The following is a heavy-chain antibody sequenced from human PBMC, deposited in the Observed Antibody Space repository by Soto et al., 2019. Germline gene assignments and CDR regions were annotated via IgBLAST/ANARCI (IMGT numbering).Heavy chain of an antibody. CDR3: ARGAVYYCSSTSCYWFDP. Sequence: QVQLVQSGAEVKKPGASVKVSCKASGYTFTSYGISWVRQAPGQGLECMGWISAYNGNTNYAQKLQGRVTMTTDTSTSTAYMELRSLRSDDTAVYYCARGAVYYCSSTSCYWFDPWGQGTLVTVSS. CDR1: GYTFTSYG. D-gene: IGHD2-2*01. V-gene: IGHV1-18*01. CDR2: ISAYNGNT. J-gene: IGHJ5*02.